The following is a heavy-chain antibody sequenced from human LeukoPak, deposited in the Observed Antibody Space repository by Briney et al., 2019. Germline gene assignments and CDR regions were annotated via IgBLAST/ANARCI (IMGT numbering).Heavy chain of an antibody. V-gene: IGHV4-39*01. CDR1: GCSISSSSYC. CDR3: ARHTNDYYDSGGYYSLPWYRYFDL. J-gene: IGHJ2*01. D-gene: IGHD3-22*01. CDR2: IYYSGST. Sequence: SETLSLTCTVSGCSISSSSYCWGWIRQSPGKGLEWIGSIYYSGSTYYNSSVRRRVTISVQTSKKPFSLKLSSVTAADTAVYYYARHTNDYYDSGGYYSLPWYRYFDLWGRGTLVTVSS.